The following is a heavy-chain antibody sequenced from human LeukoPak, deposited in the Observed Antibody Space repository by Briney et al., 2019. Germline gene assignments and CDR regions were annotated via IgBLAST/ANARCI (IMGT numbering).Heavy chain of an antibody. V-gene: IGHV1-18*01. Sequence: APVKVSCKASGYTFASFGITWVRQAPGQGLEWMGWISAYNGNTNYAQKLQGRVTMTTDTSTSTAYMELRSLRSDDTAVYYCAGVVGAHDYWGQGTLVTVSS. D-gene: IGHD1-26*01. CDR1: GYTFASFG. CDR2: ISAYNGNT. J-gene: IGHJ4*02. CDR3: AGVVGAHDY.